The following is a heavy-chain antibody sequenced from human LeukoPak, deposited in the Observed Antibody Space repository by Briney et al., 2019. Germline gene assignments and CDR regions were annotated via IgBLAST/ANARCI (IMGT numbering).Heavy chain of an antibody. CDR2: INWNGGST. CDR1: GFTFDDYG. J-gene: IGHJ3*02. CDR3: ARARGDPGAFDI. Sequence: GGSLRLSCAAPGFTFDDYGMSWVRQAPGKGLEWVSGINWNGGSTGYADSVKGRFTISRDNAKNSLYLQMNSLRAEDTALYHCARARGDPGAFDIWGQGTMVTVSS. D-gene: IGHD3-10*01. V-gene: IGHV3-20*01.